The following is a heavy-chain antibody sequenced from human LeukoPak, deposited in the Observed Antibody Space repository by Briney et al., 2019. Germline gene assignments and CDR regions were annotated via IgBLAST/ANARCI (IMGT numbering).Heavy chain of an antibody. D-gene: IGHD7-27*01. CDR3: ARDFSWGPDC. Sequence: ASVTVSFTASGFSLTDNYMHWLRQAPGQGLEWMGWVNGKRGDTNYAQQFQDRVLMTRDTSINTIYMELTRLTTDDTATYYCARDFSWGPDCWGQGTLVTVSS. CDR2: VNGKRGDT. CDR1: GFSLTDNY. J-gene: IGHJ4*02. V-gene: IGHV1-2*02.